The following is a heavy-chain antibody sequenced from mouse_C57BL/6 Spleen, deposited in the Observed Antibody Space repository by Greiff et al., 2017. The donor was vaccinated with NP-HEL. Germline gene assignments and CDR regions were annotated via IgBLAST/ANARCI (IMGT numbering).Heavy chain of an antibody. CDR1: GYTFTSYW. CDR2: IDPSDSYT. V-gene: IGHV1-50*01. D-gene: IGHD1-1*01. J-gene: IGHJ3*01. Sequence: QVQLKQPGAELVKPGASVKLSCKASGYTFTSYWMQWVKQRPGQGLEWIGEIDPSDSYTNYNQKFKGKATLTVDTSSSPAYMQLSSLTSEDSAVYYCARGLRTWFAYWGQGTLVTVSA. CDR3: ARGLRTWFAY.